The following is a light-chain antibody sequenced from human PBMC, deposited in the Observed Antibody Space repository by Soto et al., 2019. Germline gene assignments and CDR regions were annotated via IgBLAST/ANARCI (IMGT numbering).Light chain of an antibody. CDR2: DDN. CDR3: GSLDSCLSAYV. J-gene: IGLJ1*01. V-gene: IGLV1-51*01. Sequence: QSVLTQPPSVSAAPGQKVTISCSGSSSNIGGNSVSWYQQLPGTAPKLLIYDDNKRPSGIPDRFSGSKSGTSATLGITGFQTGDEADYYGGSLDSCLSAYVFGAGTKVT. CDR1: SSNIGGNS.